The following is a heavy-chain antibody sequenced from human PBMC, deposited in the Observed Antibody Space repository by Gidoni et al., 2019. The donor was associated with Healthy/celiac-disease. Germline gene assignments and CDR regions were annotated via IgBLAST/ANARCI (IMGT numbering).Heavy chain of an antibody. CDR2: ISWDGGST. CDR1: GFTFDDYT. D-gene: IGHD6-13*01. Sequence: EVQLVESGGVVVQPGGSLRLSCAASGFTFDDYTMHWVRQAPGKGLEWVSLISWDGGSTYYADSVKGRFTISRDNSKNSLYLQMNSLRTEDTALYYCAKDIAGSSPYYYGMDVWGQGTTVTVSS. V-gene: IGHV3-43*01. J-gene: IGHJ6*02. CDR3: AKDIAGSSPYYYGMDV.